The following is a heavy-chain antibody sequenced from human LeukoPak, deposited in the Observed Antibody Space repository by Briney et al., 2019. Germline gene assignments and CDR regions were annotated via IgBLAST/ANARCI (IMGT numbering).Heavy chain of an antibody. CDR2: INPNSGGT. Sequence: GASVKVSCKASGYTFTGYYMHWVRQAPGQGLEWMGWINPNSGGTNYAQKFQGRVTTTRDTSISTAYMELSRLRSDDTAVYYRARANYDSSGPKGAFGIWGQGTMVTVSS. CDR1: GYTFTGYY. D-gene: IGHD3-22*01. V-gene: IGHV1-2*02. J-gene: IGHJ3*02. CDR3: ARANYDSSGPKGAFGI.